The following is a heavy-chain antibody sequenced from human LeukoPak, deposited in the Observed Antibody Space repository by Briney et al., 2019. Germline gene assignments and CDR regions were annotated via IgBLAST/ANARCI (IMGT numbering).Heavy chain of an antibody. D-gene: IGHD6-13*01. CDR3: ARDEYSSSWYQH. Sequence: SETLSLTCTVSGGSISSYYWSWIRQPPGKGLEWIGYIYYSGSTNYNPSLKSRVTISVDTSKNQFSLKLSSVTAAGTAVYYCARDEYSSSWYQHWGQGTLVTVSS. CDR1: GGSISSYY. J-gene: IGHJ4*02. V-gene: IGHV4-59*01. CDR2: IYYSGST.